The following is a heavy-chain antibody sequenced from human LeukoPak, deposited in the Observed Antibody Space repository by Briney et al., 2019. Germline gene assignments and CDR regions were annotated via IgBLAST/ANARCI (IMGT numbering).Heavy chain of an antibody. CDR2: INHSGST. V-gene: IGHV4-39*07. Sequence: PSETLSLTCTVSGGSISSSSYYWGWIRQPPGKGLEWIGEINHSGSTYYNPSLKSRVTISVDTSKNQFSLKLSSVTAADTAVYYCARDRLTEGCSGGSCLVDAFGIWGQGTMVTVSS. J-gene: IGHJ3*02. CDR3: ARDRLTEGCSGGSCLVDAFGI. CDR1: GGSISSSSYY. D-gene: IGHD2-15*01.